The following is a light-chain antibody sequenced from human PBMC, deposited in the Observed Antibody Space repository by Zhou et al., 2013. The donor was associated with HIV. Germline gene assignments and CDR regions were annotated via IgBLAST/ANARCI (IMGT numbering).Light chain of an antibody. CDR2: SAS. J-gene: IGKJ1*01. V-gene: IGKV1-27*01. Sequence: DIQMTQSPSSLSASVGDRVTITCRASQGIRNSLAWYQQKPGQVPKLLIYSASTLQSGVPSRFSGSGSGTDFTLTINSLQPEDVATYFCQKXDNRPWTFGQGTKVEIK. CDR1: QGIRNS. CDR3: QKXDNRPWT.